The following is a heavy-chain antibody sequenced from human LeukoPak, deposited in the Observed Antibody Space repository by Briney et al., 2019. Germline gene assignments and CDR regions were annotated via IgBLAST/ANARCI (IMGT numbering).Heavy chain of an antibody. J-gene: IGHJ4*02. CDR1: GFTFSSYW. V-gene: IGHV3-74*01. CDR2: INSDGSST. CDR3: ARDPYDSSGSF. D-gene: IGHD3-22*01. Sequence: GGSLRLSCAASGFTFSSYWMHWVRQAPGKGLVWVSRINSDGSSTSYADSVRGRFTISRDNAKNTLYLQMDSLRAEDTAVYYCARDPYDSSGSFWGQGTLVTVSS.